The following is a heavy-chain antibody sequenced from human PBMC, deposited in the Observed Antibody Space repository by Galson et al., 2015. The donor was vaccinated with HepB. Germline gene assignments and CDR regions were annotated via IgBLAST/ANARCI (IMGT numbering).Heavy chain of an antibody. Sequence: SLRLSCAASGFTFTNYAMRWVRQAPGKGLEWVAVISYDGSNKYYADSVKGRFTISRDNSKNTLYLQMNSLRVEDTAVYYCARGGLYSYGYSDSYDPWGQGTLVTVSS. CDR2: ISYDGSNK. CDR1: GFTFTNYA. V-gene: IGHV3-30-3*01. CDR3: ARGGLYSYGYSDSYDP. J-gene: IGHJ5*02. D-gene: IGHD5-18*01.